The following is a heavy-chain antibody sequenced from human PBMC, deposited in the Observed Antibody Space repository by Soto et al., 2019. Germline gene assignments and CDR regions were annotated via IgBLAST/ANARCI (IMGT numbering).Heavy chain of an antibody. J-gene: IGHJ6*03. Sequence: SETLSFTCAVYGGSFSGYYWSWIRQPPGKGLEWIGEINHSGSTNYNPSLKSRVTISVDTSKNQFSLKLSSVTAADTAVYYCARGKGAAGRRYYYYYYMDVWGKGTTVTVSS. CDR2: INHSGST. V-gene: IGHV4-34*01. D-gene: IGHD6-13*01. CDR1: GGSFSGYY. CDR3: ARGKGAAGRRYYYYYYMDV.